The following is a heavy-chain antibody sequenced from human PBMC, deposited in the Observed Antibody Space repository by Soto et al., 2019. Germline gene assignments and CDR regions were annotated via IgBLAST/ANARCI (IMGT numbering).Heavy chain of an antibody. CDR2: INPNSGDT. Sequence: ASVKVSFKASGYTFSDYYLHWVRQAPGQGPEWMGRINPNSGDTKFAQKFQGRVTMTRDTSVRTAFMELNWLKSDDTAVYYCARESGGATATLDYYYFYMDVWGKGTTVTVSS. CDR1: GYTFSDYY. V-gene: IGHV1-2*06. J-gene: IGHJ6*03. D-gene: IGHD5-12*01. CDR3: ARESGGATATLDYYYFYMDV.